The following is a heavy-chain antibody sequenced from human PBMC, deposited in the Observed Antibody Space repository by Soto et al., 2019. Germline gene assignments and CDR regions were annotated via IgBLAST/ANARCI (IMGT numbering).Heavy chain of an antibody. CDR1: GYTLTELS. D-gene: IGHD3-22*01. CDR3: ATLHRDYYYDSSGSPTNWFDP. CDR2: FDPEDGET. Sequence: GASVKVSCKVSGYTLTELSMHWVRQAPGKGLEWMGGFDPEDGETIYAQKFQGRVTMTEDTSTDTAYMGLSSLRSEDTAVYYCATLHRDYYYDSSGSPTNWFDPWGQGTLVTVSS. V-gene: IGHV1-24*01. J-gene: IGHJ5*02.